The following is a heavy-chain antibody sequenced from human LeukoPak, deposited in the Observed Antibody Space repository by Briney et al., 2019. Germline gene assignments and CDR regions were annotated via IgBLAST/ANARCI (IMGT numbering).Heavy chain of an antibody. CDR3: ARGRRWLQSWFDY. D-gene: IGHD5-24*01. V-gene: IGHV4-34*01. Sequence: SETLSLTCAVYGGSFSGYYWSWIRQPPGKGPEWIGEINHSGSTNYNPSLKSRVTISVDTSKNQFSLKLSSVTAADTAVYYCARGRRWLQSWFDYWGQGTLVTVSS. CDR2: INHSGST. J-gene: IGHJ4*02. CDR1: GGSFSGYY.